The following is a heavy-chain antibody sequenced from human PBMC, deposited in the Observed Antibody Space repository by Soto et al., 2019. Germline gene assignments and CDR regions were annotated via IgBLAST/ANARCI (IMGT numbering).Heavy chain of an antibody. CDR2: INPNSGGT. CDR3: AAVVTIFGVVTRYGMDV. CDR1: GYTFTGYY. V-gene: IGHV1-2*02. J-gene: IGHJ6*02. D-gene: IGHD3-3*01. Sequence: ASVKVSCKASGYTFTGYYMHWVGQAPGQGLEWMGWINPNSGGTNYAQKFQGRVTMTRDTSISTAYMELSRLRSDDTAVYYCAAVVTIFGVVTRYGMDVWGQGTTVTVSS.